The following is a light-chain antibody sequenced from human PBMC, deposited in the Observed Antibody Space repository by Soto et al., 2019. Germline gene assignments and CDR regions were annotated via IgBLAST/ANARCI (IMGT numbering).Light chain of an antibody. V-gene: IGLV2-14*02. J-gene: IGLJ1*01. Sequence: QSALTQPASVSGSPGQSITISCTGTSSDVGSYNLVSWYQHHPGKAPKLMIYEGSQRPSGVSNRFSGSKSGNTASLTISGLQAEDEAEYYCSSYTNINTRACVFGTGTKLTVL. CDR3: SSYTNINTRACV. CDR2: EGS. CDR1: SSDVGSYNL.